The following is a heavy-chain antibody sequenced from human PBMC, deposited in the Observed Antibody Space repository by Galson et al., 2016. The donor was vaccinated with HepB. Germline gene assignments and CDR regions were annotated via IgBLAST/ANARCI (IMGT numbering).Heavy chain of an antibody. V-gene: IGHV3-30*14. J-gene: IGHJ4*02. CDR2: ISSEGSNK. CDR3: ARVHYYGPGSYYNEFDY. Sequence: SLRLSCAASGFTFSTYTMHWVRQAPGKGLEWVAVISSEGSNKHYADSVKGRFTISRDNSRNTVYLQMNSLRPEDTAVYYCARVHYYGPGSYYNEFDYWGQGTLVTVSS. D-gene: IGHD3-10*01. CDR1: GFTFSTYT.